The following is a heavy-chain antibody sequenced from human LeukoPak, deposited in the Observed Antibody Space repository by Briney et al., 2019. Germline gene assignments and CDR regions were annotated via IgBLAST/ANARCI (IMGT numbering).Heavy chain of an antibody. Sequence: GGPLRLSCAASGFTFSSHWMHWVRQAPGKGLVWVSRLNTDGCSTVYADSVKGRFTISRDNVKNTLYLQMNSLRAEDTAVYYCARGYYDSNDSNRSNWFEPWGQGTLVTVSS. CDR1: GFTFSSHW. CDR2: LNTDGCST. J-gene: IGHJ5*02. D-gene: IGHD3-22*01. CDR3: ARGYYDSNDSNRSNWFEP. V-gene: IGHV3-74*01.